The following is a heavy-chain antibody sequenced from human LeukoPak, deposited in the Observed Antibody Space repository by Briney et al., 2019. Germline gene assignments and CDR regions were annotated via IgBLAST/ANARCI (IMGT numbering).Heavy chain of an antibody. D-gene: IGHD4-17*01. V-gene: IGHV3-33*01. CDR3: ASSRTTVFFFDY. CDR2: IWYDGSNK. CDR1: GFTFSSYG. J-gene: IGHJ4*02. Sequence: GRSLRLSCAASGFTFSSYGMHWVRQAPGKGLEWVAVIWYDGSNKYYADSVKGRFTISRDNSKNTLYLQMNSLRAEDTAVYYCASSRTTVFFFDYWGQGTLVTVSS.